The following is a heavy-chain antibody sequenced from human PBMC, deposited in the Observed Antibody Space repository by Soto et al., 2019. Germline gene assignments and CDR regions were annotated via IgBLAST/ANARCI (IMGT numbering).Heavy chain of an antibody. CDR3: ARDVGYCISTSCYSWFDP. CDR1: GGSISSGGYS. J-gene: IGHJ5*02. V-gene: IGHV4-30-2*01. D-gene: IGHD2-2*02. Sequence: SETLSLTCAVSGGSISSGGYSWSWIRQPPGKGLEWIGYIYHSGSTYYNPSLKNRVTISVDTSKNLLSLKLSSVTAADTAVYYCARDVGYCISTSCYSWFDPWGQGTLVTVS. CDR2: IYHSGST.